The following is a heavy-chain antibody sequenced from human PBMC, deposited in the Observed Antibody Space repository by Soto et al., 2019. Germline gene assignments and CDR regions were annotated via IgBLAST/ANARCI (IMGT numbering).Heavy chain of an antibody. CDR1: GGSISSGDYY. J-gene: IGHJ3*02. V-gene: IGHV4-30-4*01. D-gene: IGHD3-22*01. Sequence: SETLSLTCTVSGGSISSGDYYWSWIRQPPGKGLEWIGYIYYSGSTYYNPSLKSRVTISVDTSKNQFSLKLSSVTAADTAVYYCARYSYDSSGYPADAFDIWGQGTMVTVSS. CDR2: IYYSGST. CDR3: ARYSYDSSGYPADAFDI.